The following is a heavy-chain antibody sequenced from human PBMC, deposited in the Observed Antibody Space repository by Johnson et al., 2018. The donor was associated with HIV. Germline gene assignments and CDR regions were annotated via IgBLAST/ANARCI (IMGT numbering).Heavy chain of an antibody. D-gene: IGHD5-18*01. Sequence: MQLVESGGGVAQPGRSLRLSCAATGFTLSRYDMHWVRQAPGKGLEWVSYISSSGSTIYYADSVKGRFTISRDNAKNSLYLQMNSLRAEDTAVYYCARDRKSVNSYGLNHDAFDIWGQGTMVTVSS. CDR3: ARDRKSVNSYGLNHDAFDI. CDR1: GFTLSRYD. V-gene: IGHV3-48*03. J-gene: IGHJ3*02. CDR2: ISSSGSTI.